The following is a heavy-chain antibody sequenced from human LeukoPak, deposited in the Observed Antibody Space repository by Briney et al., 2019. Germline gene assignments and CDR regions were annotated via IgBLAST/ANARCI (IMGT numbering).Heavy chain of an antibody. J-gene: IGHJ4*02. CDR2: INPNSGGT. D-gene: IGHD6-19*01. CDR3: ARVALCYSSGWYYFDY. Sequence: GASVKVSCKASGYTFTGYYMHWVRQAPGQGLEWMGWINPNSGGTNYAQKFQGRVTMTRDASISTAYMELSRLRSDDTAVYYCARVALCYSSGWYYFDYWGQGTLVTVSS. CDR1: GYTFTGYY. V-gene: IGHV1-2*02.